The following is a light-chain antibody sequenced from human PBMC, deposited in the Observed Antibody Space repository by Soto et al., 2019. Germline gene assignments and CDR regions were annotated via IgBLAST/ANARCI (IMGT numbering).Light chain of an antibody. CDR1: QSVTRTY. J-gene: IGKJ3*01. CDR2: DAS. CDR3: QQYGSSPFT. V-gene: IGKV3D-20*01. Sequence: EIVLTQSPATLSLSPGERATLSCGASQSVTRTYLAWYQQKPGLAPRLLIYDASSRATGIPDRFSGSGSGTDFTLTITRLEPEDFAVYYCQQYGSSPFTFGPGTKLDIK.